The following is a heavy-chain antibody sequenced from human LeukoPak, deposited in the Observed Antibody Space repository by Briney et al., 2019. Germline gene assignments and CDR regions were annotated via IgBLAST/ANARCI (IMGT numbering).Heavy chain of an antibody. CDR2: ISSSGSTI. CDR3: ARADCSSSSCYELDY. Sequence: GGSLRLSCAASGFTFSSYGMHWVRQAPGKGLEWVSYISSSGSTIYYADSVKGRFTISRDNAKNSLYLQMNSLRAEDTAVYYCARADCSSSSCYELDYWGQGTLVTVSS. J-gene: IGHJ4*02. D-gene: IGHD2-2*01. CDR1: GFTFSSYG. V-gene: IGHV3-48*04.